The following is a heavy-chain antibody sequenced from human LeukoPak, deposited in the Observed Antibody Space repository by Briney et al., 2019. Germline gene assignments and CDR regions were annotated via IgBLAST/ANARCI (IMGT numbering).Heavy chain of an antibody. Sequence: GGSLRLSCAASGFTVSTNYMTWVRQAPGKGLEWVSVIYSGGSTYYADSVKGRFTISRDNLKNTLYLQMNSLRAEDTAVYYCARSSELSARLVFDYSGQGTLVTVSS. J-gene: IGHJ4*02. CDR2: IYSGGST. CDR1: GFTVSTNY. D-gene: IGHD3-16*02. CDR3: ARSSELSARLVFDY. V-gene: IGHV3-66*01.